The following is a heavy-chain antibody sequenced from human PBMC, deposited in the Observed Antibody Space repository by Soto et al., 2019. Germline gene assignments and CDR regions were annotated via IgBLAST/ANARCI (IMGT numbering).Heavy chain of an antibody. CDR3: ARTVPAAHDAFDI. Sequence: EVQLVESGGGLVQPGGSLRLSCAASGFTFSDHYMDWVRQAPGKGLEWVGRTRNKANSYTTEYAASVKGRFTISRDDLKNSLYLQMNSLKTEDTAVYYCARTVPAAHDAFDIWGQGTMVTVSS. CDR2: TRNKANSYTT. J-gene: IGHJ3*02. CDR1: GFTFSDHY. V-gene: IGHV3-72*01. D-gene: IGHD2-2*01.